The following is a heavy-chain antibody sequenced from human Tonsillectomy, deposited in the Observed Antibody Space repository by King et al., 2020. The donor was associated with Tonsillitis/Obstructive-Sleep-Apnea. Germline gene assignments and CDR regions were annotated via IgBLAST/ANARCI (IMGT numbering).Heavy chain of an antibody. Sequence: QLVQSGAEVKKPGESLRISCKGSGYSFTSYWISWVRQMPGKGLEWMGRIDPSDSYTNYSPSFQGHVTISADKSISTAYLQWSSLKASDTAMYYCAGLHCSGGSCYPNWFDPWGQGTLVTVSS. CDR3: AGLHCSGGSCYPNWFDP. J-gene: IGHJ5*02. V-gene: IGHV5-10-1*01. CDR2: IDPSDSYT. D-gene: IGHD2-15*01. CDR1: GYSFTSYW.